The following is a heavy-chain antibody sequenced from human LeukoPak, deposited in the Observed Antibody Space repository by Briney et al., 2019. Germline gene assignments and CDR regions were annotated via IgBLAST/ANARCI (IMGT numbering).Heavy chain of an antibody. V-gene: IGHV3-48*03. Sequence: GGSLRLSCAASGFTFSSYEMNWVRQAPGKGLEWVSYISSSGSTIYYADSVKGRFTISRDNAKNSLYLQMNSLRAEDTAVYYCARGSHGSEIFDAFDIWGQGTMVTVSS. D-gene: IGHD3-10*01. CDR2: ISSSGSTI. J-gene: IGHJ3*02. CDR1: GFTFSSYE. CDR3: ARGSHGSEIFDAFDI.